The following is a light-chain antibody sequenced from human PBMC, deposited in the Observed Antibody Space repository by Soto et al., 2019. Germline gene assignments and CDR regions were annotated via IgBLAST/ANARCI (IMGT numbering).Light chain of an antibody. J-gene: IGKJ2*01. CDR1: QSITNY. CDR3: QQSDSSPT. V-gene: IGKV1-39*01. CDR2: AAS. Sequence: EIQMTQSPSSLSASIGDRVTITFRASQSITNYLNWYQQTPGKAPKLLIYAASSLQDGVPARFSGSGSGTDFTLTISSLQPEDFATYYCQQSDSSPTFGQGTKVDIK.